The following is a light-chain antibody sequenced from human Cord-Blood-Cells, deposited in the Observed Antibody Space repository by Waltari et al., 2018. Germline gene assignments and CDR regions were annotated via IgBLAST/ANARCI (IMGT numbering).Light chain of an antibody. CDR1: SSDVGGYNY. V-gene: IGLV2-14*01. J-gene: IGLJ2*01. Sequence: QSALTQSASVSGSPGQSITISCTGTSSDVGGYNYVSWYQQHPGKAPKLMIYDVSKRPSGVSNRFSGSKSGNTASLTISGLQAEDEADYYCSSYTSSLVVFGGGTKLTVL. CDR2: DVS. CDR3: SSYTSSLVV.